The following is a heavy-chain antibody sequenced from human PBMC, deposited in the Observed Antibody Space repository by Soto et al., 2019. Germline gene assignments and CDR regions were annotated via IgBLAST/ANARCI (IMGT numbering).Heavy chain of an antibody. CDR3: ARQPDYYHSGDGVFDV. D-gene: IGHD3-22*01. CDR2: INHSGST. J-gene: IGHJ3*01. CDR1: GGSFSGYY. V-gene: IGHV4-34*01. Sequence: SETLSLTCAVYGGSFSGYYWSWIRQPPGKGLEWIGEINHSGSTNYNPSLESRVTISVDTSNNQVSLKLSSVTAADTAMYYCARQPDYYHSGDGVFDVWGQGTMVTVSS.